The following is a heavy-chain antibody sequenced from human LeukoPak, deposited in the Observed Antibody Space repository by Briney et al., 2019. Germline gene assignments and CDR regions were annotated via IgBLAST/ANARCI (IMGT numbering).Heavy chain of an antibody. CDR3: ARVFMYSSSWYESSPFDY. Sequence: ASVKVSCKASGYTFTSYYMHWVRQAPGQGLEWMGIINPSGGSTSYAQKFQGRVTMTRDMSTSTVYMELSSLRSEDTAVYYCARVFMYSSSWYESSPFDYWGQGTLVTVSS. J-gene: IGHJ4*02. CDR1: GYTFTSYY. V-gene: IGHV1-46*01. CDR2: INPSGGST. D-gene: IGHD6-13*01.